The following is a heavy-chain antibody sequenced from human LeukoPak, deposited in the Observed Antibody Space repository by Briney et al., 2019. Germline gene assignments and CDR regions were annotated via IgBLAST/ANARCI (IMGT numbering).Heavy chain of an antibody. CDR1: GFTFSSYS. CDR2: FSTSSGTI. CDR3: VRDSMYAFDM. J-gene: IGHJ3*02. Sequence: PGGSLRLSCAASGFTFSSYSMNWVRQAPGKGPEWISYFSTSSGTISYADSVKGRFTISRDNAKNSLYLQMNSLRAEDTAVYYCVRDSMYAFDMWGQGTMVTVSS. V-gene: IGHV3-48*01. D-gene: IGHD2-2*01.